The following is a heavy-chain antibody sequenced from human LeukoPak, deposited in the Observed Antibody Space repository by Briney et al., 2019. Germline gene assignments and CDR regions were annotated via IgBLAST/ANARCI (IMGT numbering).Heavy chain of an antibody. J-gene: IGHJ4*02. CDR2: IDPSNSYR. D-gene: IGHD3-10*01. CDR1: GXSFTNYC. V-gene: IGHV5-10-1*01. Sequence: GESLKISFKGSGXSFTNYCISWVRQVPGKGLDWMGRIDPSNSYRKYSPSFQGHVTTSADKSITTVYLQWSSLRASDTAMYYCARHYYYGSGSYQIDYWGQGTLVTVSS. CDR3: ARHYYYGSGSYQIDY.